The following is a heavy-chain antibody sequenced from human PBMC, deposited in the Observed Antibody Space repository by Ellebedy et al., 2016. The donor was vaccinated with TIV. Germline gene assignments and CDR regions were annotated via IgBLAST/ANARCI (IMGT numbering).Heavy chain of an antibody. V-gene: IGHV3-7*01. CDR3: ARALGSGPCY. J-gene: IGHJ4*02. CDR2: IKEDGSEK. D-gene: IGHD6-19*01. Sequence: GGSLRLSXPAPGFTFSSYWLSWVRQAPGKGLEWVANIKEDGSEKYYVDSVKGRFTISRDNAKNSVYLQMNNLRAEDTAVYYCARALGSGPCYWGQGTLVTVSS. CDR1: GFTFSSYW.